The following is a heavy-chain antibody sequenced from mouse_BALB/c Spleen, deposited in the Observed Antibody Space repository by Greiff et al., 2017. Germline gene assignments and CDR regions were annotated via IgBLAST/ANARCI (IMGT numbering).Heavy chain of an antibody. V-gene: IGHV1-15*01. CDR3: TQRLQAWFAY. CDR1: GYTFTDYE. J-gene: IGHJ3*01. Sequence: VQGVESGAELVRPGASVTLSCKASGYTFTDYEMHWVKQTPVHGLEWIGAIDPETGGTAYNQKFKGKATLTADKSSSTAYMELRSLTSEDSAVYYSTQRLQAWFAYRGQETLVTVSA. CDR2: IDPETGGT. D-gene: IGHD1-2*01.